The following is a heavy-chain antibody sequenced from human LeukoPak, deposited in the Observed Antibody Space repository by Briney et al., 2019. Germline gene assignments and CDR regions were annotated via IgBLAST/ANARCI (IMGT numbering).Heavy chain of an antibody. D-gene: IGHD6-19*01. J-gene: IGHJ4*02. CDR2: IFSGGST. CDR1: VFTVSSNY. CDR3: ARDLKTSGWYGDFDY. Sequence: GGSLRLSCVASVFTVSSNYMSCVRQAPGEGLEWVSDIFSGGSTLYADSVTGRFTISRDKSKNTVYLEMNSLRDEDTAVYYCARDLKTSGWYGDFDYWGQGTLVTVSS. V-gene: IGHV3-53*01.